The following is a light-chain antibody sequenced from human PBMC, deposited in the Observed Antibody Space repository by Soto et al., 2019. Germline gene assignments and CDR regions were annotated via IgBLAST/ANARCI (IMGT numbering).Light chain of an antibody. CDR2: GNN. J-gene: IGLJ1*01. CDR1: SSNIGAHYA. Sequence: VLTQPPSVSGAPGQRVTISCTGSSSNIGAHYAVHWFQQLPGAAPRLLIYGNNNRPSGVPDRFSGSKSGTSASLAITGLQAEDEADYYCQSYDSTLSGYVFGTGTKVTVL. V-gene: IGLV1-40*01. CDR3: QSYDSTLSGYV.